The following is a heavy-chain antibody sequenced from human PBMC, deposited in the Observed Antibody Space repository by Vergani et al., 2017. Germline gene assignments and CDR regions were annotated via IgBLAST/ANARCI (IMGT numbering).Heavy chain of an antibody. CDR3: FYDFWAGYDSGDV. CDR1: GLTFSDSA. Sequence: EVHLVESGGGLVQPGESLKLSCATSGLTFSDSAIHWVRQTSGKGLEWIGRIRDKAYNYSTVYAVSVKGRFTISRDDSKKTAYLQMNGLTTEDTSVYYCFYDFWAGYDSGDVWGKGTTVTVSS. V-gene: IGHV3-73*02. J-gene: IGHJ6*04. D-gene: IGHD3/OR15-3a*01. CDR2: IRDKAYNYST.